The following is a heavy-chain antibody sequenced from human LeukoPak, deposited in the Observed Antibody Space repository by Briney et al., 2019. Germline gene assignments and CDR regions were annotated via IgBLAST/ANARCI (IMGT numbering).Heavy chain of an antibody. J-gene: IGHJ3*02. Sequence: PGGSLTLSCAASGFTFSSYGMHWVRQAPGKGLEGVAFIRYDGSNKYYADSVKVRFTISRDNSKNTLYLQMNSLRAEDTAVYYCAKGSGYSYGPHDAFDIWGQGTMVTVSS. V-gene: IGHV3-30*02. CDR2: IRYDGSNK. CDR3: AKGSGYSYGPHDAFDI. D-gene: IGHD5-18*01. CDR1: GFTFSSYG.